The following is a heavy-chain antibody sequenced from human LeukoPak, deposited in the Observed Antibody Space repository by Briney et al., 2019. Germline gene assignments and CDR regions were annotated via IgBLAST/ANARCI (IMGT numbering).Heavy chain of an antibody. CDR2: VFYSGST. CDR3: ASLYSGTYDTGSFDYFNY. Sequence: SETLSLTCTVSGGSISSYYWSWIRPPPGKGLEWSGYVFYSGSTNYNPSLKSRVTISVDTSKNQFSLKLSSVTAADTAVYYCASLYSGTYDTGSFDYFNYWGQGTLVTVSS. V-gene: IGHV4-59*01. J-gene: IGHJ4*02. D-gene: IGHD1-26*01. CDR1: GGSISSYY.